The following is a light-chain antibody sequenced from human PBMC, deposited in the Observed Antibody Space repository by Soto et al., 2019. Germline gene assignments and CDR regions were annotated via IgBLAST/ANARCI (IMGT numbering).Light chain of an antibody. CDR3: QQYGSSGYT. J-gene: IGKJ2*01. Sequence: EIVLTQSPGTLSLSPGERATLSCRDSQSVSSSYLAWYQQKPGQAPRLLIYGASSRATGIPDRFSGSGSGTDFTLTINRLEPEDFAVYYCQQYGSSGYTFGQGTKLEIK. V-gene: IGKV3-20*01. CDR1: QSVSSSY. CDR2: GAS.